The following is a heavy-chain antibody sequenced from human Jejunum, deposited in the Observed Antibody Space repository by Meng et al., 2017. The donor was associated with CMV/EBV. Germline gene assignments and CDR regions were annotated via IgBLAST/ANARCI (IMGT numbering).Heavy chain of an antibody. CDR2: LYTGGSA. J-gene: IGHJ4*02. V-gene: IGHV3-53*01. D-gene: IGHD1-26*01. CDR3: AKGEGRPHYYFDY. CDR1: GFTVNSIY. Sequence: SCAVSGFTVNSIYLSWVRQAPGKGLEWVSTLYTGGSAFYTDSVEGRFVISRDTSKNTLYLQMNSLRPEDTAIYYCAKGEGRPHYYFDYWGQGTLVTVSS.